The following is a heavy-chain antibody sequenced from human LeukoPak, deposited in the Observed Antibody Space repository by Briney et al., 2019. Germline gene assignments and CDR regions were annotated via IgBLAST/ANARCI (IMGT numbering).Heavy chain of an antibody. J-gene: IGHJ4*02. CDR2: IFSSGPT. CDR1: GFNVSNNY. V-gene: IGHV3-53*01. Sequence: RGSLRLSCAASGFNVSNNYMNWVRQAPGKGLEWVSVIFSSGPTYYADSVKGRFTISRDTSKNALYLQMNSLRAEDTAVYYCAISGLGFGEFRGLDYWGQGTLVTVSS. CDR3: AISGLGFGEFRGLDY. D-gene: IGHD3-10*01.